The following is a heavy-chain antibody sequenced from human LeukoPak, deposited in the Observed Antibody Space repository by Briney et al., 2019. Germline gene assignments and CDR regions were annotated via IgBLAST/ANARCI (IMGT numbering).Heavy chain of an antibody. CDR2: IYYSGST. Sequence: SETLSLTCAVSGGSISSSSYYWGWIRQPPGKGLEWIGSIYYSGSTYYNPSLKSRVTISVDTSKNQFSLKLSSVTAADTAVYYCARLMGDAFDIWGQGTMVTVSS. J-gene: IGHJ3*02. V-gene: IGHV4-39*01. CDR1: GGSISSSSYY. CDR3: ARLMGDAFDI.